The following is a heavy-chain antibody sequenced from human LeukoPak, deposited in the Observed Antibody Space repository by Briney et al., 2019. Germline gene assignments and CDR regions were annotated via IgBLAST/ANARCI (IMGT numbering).Heavy chain of an antibody. CDR1: GYTFTNYG. Sequence: ASVKVSCKASGYTFTNYGISWVRQAPGQGLEWMGWISAYNGNTNYAQKLQGRVTMTTDTSTSTAYMELRSLSSDDTAVYYCVVDDSSGYSQYFQHWGQGTLVTVSS. D-gene: IGHD3-22*01. CDR3: VVDDSSGYSQYFQH. CDR2: ISAYNGNT. J-gene: IGHJ1*01. V-gene: IGHV1-18*01.